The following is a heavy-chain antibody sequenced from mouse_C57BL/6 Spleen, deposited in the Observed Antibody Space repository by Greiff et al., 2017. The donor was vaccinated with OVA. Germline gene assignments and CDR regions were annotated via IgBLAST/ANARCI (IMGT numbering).Heavy chain of an antibody. CDR1: GYAFSSSW. CDR3: ARGMAHEGFAY. Sequence: VQLQQSGPELVKPGASVKISCKASGYAFSSSWMNWVKQRPGKGLEWIGRIYPGDGDTNYNGKFKGKATLTADKSSSTAYMQLSSLTSEDSAVYFCARGMAHEGFAYWGQGTLVTVSA. J-gene: IGHJ3*01. V-gene: IGHV1-82*01. CDR2: IYPGDGDT.